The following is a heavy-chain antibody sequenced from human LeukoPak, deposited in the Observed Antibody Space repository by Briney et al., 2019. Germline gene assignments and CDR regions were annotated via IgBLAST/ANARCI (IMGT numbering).Heavy chain of an antibody. CDR1: GYTFTGYY. Sequence: ASVKVSRKASGYTFTGYYMHWVRQAPGQGLEWMGWINPNSGGTNYAQKFQGRVTMTRDTSISTAYMELSRLRSDDTAVYYCARVSTGYYYDSSGYYTPYFDYWGQGTLVTVSS. V-gene: IGHV1-2*02. CDR2: INPNSGGT. D-gene: IGHD3-22*01. J-gene: IGHJ4*02. CDR3: ARVSTGYYYDSSGYYTPYFDY.